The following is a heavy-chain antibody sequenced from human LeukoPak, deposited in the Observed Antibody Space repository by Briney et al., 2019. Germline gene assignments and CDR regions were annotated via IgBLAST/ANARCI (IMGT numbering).Heavy chain of an antibody. J-gene: IGHJ4*02. CDR1: GFSISSGYY. V-gene: IGHV4-38-2*02. CDR2: IYHSGST. Sequence: TSETLSLTCAVSGFSISSGYYWGWIRQPPGKGLEWIGSIYHSGSTYYNPSLKSRVTISVDTSKNQFSLKLSSVTAAETAVYYCSRELKAVAGTGYFDYWGQGTLVTVSS. CDR3: SRELKAVAGTGYFDY. D-gene: IGHD6-19*01.